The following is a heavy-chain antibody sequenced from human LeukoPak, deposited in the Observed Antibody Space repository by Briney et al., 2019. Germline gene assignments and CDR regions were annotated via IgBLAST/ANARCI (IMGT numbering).Heavy chain of an antibody. CDR2: IYYSGST. CDR3: ARGRRISVAGLFDY. D-gene: IGHD6-19*01. J-gene: IGHJ4*02. V-gene: IGHV4-59*12. Sequence: TSETLSLTCTVSGGSISSYYWSWIRQPPGKGLEWIGYIYYSGSTNYNPSLKSRVTISVDTSKNHFSLKLTSVTAADTAVYYCARGRRISVAGLFDYWGQGTLVTVSS. CDR1: GGSISSYY.